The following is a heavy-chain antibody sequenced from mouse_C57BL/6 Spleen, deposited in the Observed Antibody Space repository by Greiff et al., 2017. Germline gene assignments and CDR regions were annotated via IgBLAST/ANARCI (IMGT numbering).Heavy chain of an antibody. Sequence: QVQLQQPGAELVKPGASVKMSCKASGYTFTSYWITWVKQRPGQGLEWIGDIYPGSGSTNYNQQFKGKSTLTVDKSSSTAYMQLSSLTSEDSAVYYCARRGDYDGSRGYFDVWGTGTTVTVSS. CDR1: GYTFTSYW. V-gene: IGHV1-55*01. CDR2: IYPGSGST. CDR3: ARRGDYDGSRGYFDV. J-gene: IGHJ1*03. D-gene: IGHD1-1*01.